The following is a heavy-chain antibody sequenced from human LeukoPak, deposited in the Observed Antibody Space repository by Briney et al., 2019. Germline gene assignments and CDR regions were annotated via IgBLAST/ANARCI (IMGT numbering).Heavy chain of an antibody. Sequence: ASVKVSCKASGYTFNSYAISWVRQAPGQGLAWMGWISAYNGNTNYAQKLQGRVTMTTDTSTSTAYMELGSLRSDDTAVYYCARDSWSRPSVEDYWGQGTLVTVSS. V-gene: IGHV1-18*01. CDR2: ISAYNGNT. D-gene: IGHD4-23*01. CDR3: ARDSWSRPSVEDY. CDR1: GYTFNSYA. J-gene: IGHJ4*02.